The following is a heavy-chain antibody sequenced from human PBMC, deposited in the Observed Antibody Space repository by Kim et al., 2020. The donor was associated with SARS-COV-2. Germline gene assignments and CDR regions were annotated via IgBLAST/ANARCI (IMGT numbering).Heavy chain of an antibody. CDR2: INSDGSTT. V-gene: IGHV3-74*01. D-gene: IGHD5-18*01. CDR3: TRDSGYRHGTPGAFDS. CDR1: GFTFSSYW. J-gene: IGHJ4*02. Sequence: GGSLRLSCAASGFTFSSYWMHWVRQAPGKGLVWVSRINSDGSTTNYADSVKGRFTISRDNAKNTLYLQINSLRADDTAVYYCTRDSGYRHGTPGAFDSWGQGTLVTVSS.